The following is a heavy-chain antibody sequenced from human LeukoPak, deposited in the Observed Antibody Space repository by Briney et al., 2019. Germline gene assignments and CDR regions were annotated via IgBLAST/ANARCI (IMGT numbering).Heavy chain of an antibody. CDR3: ARADCSSTSCYTLGAFDI. CDR2: IGTAGDT. Sequence: PGGSLRLSCAASGFTFSSYDMHWVRHATGKGLEWVSAIGTAGDTYYPGSVKGRFTISRENAKNSLYLQMNSLRAGDTAVYYCARADCSSTSCYTLGAFDIWGQGTMVTVSS. V-gene: IGHV3-13*01. D-gene: IGHD2-2*02. CDR1: GFTFSSYD. J-gene: IGHJ3*02.